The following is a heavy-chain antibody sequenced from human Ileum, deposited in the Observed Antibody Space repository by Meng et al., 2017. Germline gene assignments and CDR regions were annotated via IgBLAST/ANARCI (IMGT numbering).Heavy chain of an antibody. CDR1: GGSIRSGDYY. CDR3: AASLDGNRFDP. D-gene: IGHD1-26*01. Sequence: QVQLQESGPGLVKPSQTLSLTCTVSGGSIRSGDYYWSWIRQPPGKGLEWIGYIFDTGPPSYSPPLRSRLSISMDTSKNQFSLRLTSVSAADTAVYYCAASLDGNRFDPWGQGTLVTVSS. CDR2: IFDTGPP. V-gene: IGHV4-30-4*01. J-gene: IGHJ5*02.